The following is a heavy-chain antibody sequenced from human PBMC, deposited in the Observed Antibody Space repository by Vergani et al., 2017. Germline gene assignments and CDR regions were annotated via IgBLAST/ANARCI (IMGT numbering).Heavy chain of an antibody. D-gene: IGHD4-11*01. CDR3: ARESNYASPQTDAFDI. Sequence: QVQLQESGPGLVKPSETLSLICTVSGVSISAHYWSWIRQPPGRGLEWIGYMSHSGSPNHNPSLKSRLNISLDMSKNQISLSLSSVTAADTAVYYCARESNYASPQTDAFDIWGQGTMVTVSS. J-gene: IGHJ3*02. V-gene: IGHV4-59*11. CDR2: MSHSGSP. CDR1: GVSISAHY.